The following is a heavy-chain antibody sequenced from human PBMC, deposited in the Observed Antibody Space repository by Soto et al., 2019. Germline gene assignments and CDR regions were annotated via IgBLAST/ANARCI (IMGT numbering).Heavy chain of an antibody. CDR3: ARDFRAVAGYMVGYYYGMDV. CDR1: GYTFTSYY. J-gene: IGHJ6*02. V-gene: IGHV1-46*01. D-gene: IGHD6-19*01. Sequence: VASVKVSCKASGYTFTSYYMHWVRQAPGQGLEWMGIINPSGGSTSYAQKFQGRVTMTRDTSTSTVYMELSSLRSEDTAVYYCARDFRAVAGYMVGYYYGMDVWGQGTTVTVSS. CDR2: INPSGGST.